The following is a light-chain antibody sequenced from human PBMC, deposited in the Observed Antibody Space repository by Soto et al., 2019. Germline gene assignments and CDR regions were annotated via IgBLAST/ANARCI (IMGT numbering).Light chain of an antibody. CDR3: QHYGSSPGLT. J-gene: IGKJ4*01. Sequence: EIVLTQSPGTLSLSPGERATLSCRASQTVRSSYLAWYQQKPGQAPRLLIYSSSSRAAGVSDRFSASGSGTDFTLTISRLESEDSAVYYCQHYGSSPGLTFGGGTKVDIK. V-gene: IGKV3-20*01. CDR2: SSS. CDR1: QTVRSSY.